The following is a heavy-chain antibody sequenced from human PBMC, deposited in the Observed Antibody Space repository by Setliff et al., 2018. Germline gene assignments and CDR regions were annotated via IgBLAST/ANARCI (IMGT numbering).Heavy chain of an antibody. CDR3: ARDPTRFTKFRGVSIRYFYMDV. J-gene: IGHJ6*03. V-gene: IGHV3-7*01. D-gene: IGHD3-10*01. CDR1: GFAFGSSW. CDR2: IKSDGSGR. Sequence: GGSLRLSCAASGFAFGSSWMSWVRHVPGKGLEWVANIKSDGSGRFYGHSVRGRFIVSRDNAKNSLLLQIFDLRVDDTAVYYCARDPTRFTKFRGVSIRYFYMDVWGKGTTVTVSS.